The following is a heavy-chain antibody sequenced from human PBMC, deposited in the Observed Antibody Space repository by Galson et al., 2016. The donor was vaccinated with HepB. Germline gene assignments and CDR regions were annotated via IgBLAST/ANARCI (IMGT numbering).Heavy chain of an antibody. CDR2: ISRSGADT. CDR1: GFTFNTYF. Sequence: SLRLSCAASGFTFNTYFMTWLRQAPGKGLEWVSAISRSGADTYYADSVKGRFTISKDNSNNTLYLEMDSLGVEDTAVYFCARGVRLVVVGQSFDAFDIWGQGTVVTVSS. J-gene: IGHJ3*02. CDR3: ARGVRLVVVGQSFDAFDI. V-gene: IGHV3-23*01. D-gene: IGHD2-15*01.